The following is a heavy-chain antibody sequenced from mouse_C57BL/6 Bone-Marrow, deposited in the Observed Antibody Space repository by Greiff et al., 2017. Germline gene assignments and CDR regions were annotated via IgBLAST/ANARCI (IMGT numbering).Heavy chain of an antibody. CDR2: IDPSDSYT. CDR1: GYTFTSYW. J-gene: IGHJ2*01. D-gene: IGHD1-1*01. Sequence: VQLQQPGAELVRPGTSVKLSCKASGYTFTSYWMHWVKQRPGQGLEWIGVIDPSDSYTNYNQKFKGKATLTVDTSSSTAYMKLSSLTSEDSAVYYCARRGGSSPYYFDYWGQGTTLTVSS. V-gene: IGHV1-59*01. CDR3: ARRGGSSPYYFDY.